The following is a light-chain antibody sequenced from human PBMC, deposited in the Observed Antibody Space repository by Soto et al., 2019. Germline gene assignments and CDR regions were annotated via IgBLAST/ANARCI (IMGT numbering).Light chain of an antibody. CDR3: QQFYSAPIT. CDR2: SAS. V-gene: IGKV1-39*01. J-gene: IGKJ5*01. CDR1: QTIKNY. Sequence: DIQMSQSRSSLAASVGDSVTITCRASQTIKNYLNWYQQKPGRAPNLLIYSASTLHSGVPSRFSGTKSATDFTLTITSLQPEDFATYYCQQFYSAPITFGQGTRLEIK.